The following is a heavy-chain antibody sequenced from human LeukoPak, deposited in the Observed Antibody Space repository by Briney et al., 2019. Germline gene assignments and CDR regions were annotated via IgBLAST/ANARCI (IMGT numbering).Heavy chain of an antibody. V-gene: IGHV5-51*01. D-gene: IGHD4-17*01. CDR1: GYSFTSYW. J-gene: IGHJ4*02. Sequence: GESLKISCKGSGYSFTSYWIGWVRQMPGKGLEWMGIIYPGDSDTRYSPSFQGQVTISADKSISTAYPQWSSLKASDTAMYYCARQFDYGDYEGGYFDYWGQGTLVTVSS. CDR2: IYPGDSDT. CDR3: ARQFDYGDYEGGYFDY.